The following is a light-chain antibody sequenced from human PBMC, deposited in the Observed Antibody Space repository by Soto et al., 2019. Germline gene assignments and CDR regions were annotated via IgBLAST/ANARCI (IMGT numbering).Light chain of an antibody. CDR2: RAS. CDR3: QQYSAYPYT. V-gene: IGKV1-5*03. CDR1: QRISTW. J-gene: IGKJ2*01. Sequence: DIQMTQSPDTLSASVGDRVTITGRASQRISTWLAWYQQKPGTAPKLLIYRASSLLSEVPSRFSGSGSGTEFTLTISSLQPEDFATYYCQQYSAYPYTFGQGTKLEI.